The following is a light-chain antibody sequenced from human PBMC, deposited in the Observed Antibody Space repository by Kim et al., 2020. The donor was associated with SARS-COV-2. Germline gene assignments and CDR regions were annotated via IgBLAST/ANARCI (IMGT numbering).Light chain of an antibody. V-gene: IGKV4-1*01. CDR1: QSVLYSSNNKNY. J-gene: IGKJ2*01. CDR2: WAS. CDR3: QQYCGNPPYT. Sequence: IVMTQSPDSLAVSLGERATINCKSSQSVLYSSNNKNYLAWYQQKAGQPPKLLIYWASTRESGVPDRFSGSGSGTDFTLTISSLEAEDVAVYYWQQYCGNPPYTFGRETKLEI.